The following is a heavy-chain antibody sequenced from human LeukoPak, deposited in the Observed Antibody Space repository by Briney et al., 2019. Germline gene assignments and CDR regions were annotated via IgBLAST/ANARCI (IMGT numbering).Heavy chain of an antibody. CDR1: GFTFSDYY. D-gene: IGHD3-9*01. J-gene: IGHJ4*02. Sequence: GGSLRLSCAASGFTFSDYYMSWIRQAPGKGLEWVSYISSSSSYTNYADSVKGRFTISRDNAKNSLYLQMNSLRVEDTAMYYCAGGTGFIIKDWGQGTLVTVSS. CDR2: ISSSSSYT. V-gene: IGHV3-11*05. CDR3: AGGTGFIIKD.